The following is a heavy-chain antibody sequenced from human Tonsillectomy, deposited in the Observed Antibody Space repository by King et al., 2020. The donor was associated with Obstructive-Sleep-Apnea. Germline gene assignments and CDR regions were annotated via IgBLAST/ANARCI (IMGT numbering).Heavy chain of an antibody. CDR1: GDSVSNNTAV. V-gene: IGHV6-1*01. CDR2: TYSIAKWFN. J-gene: IGHJ5*02. Sequence: VQLQQSGPGLVKPSQTLSLTCSISGDSVSNNTAVWNWISHSPSRGLECLGRTYSIAKWFNEYAESVKSRISINPDTSKNQFSLQLNSVTPGDTAVYYCAGARSYYYTWGQGTLVTVSS. D-gene: IGHD3-22*01. CDR3: AGARSYYYT.